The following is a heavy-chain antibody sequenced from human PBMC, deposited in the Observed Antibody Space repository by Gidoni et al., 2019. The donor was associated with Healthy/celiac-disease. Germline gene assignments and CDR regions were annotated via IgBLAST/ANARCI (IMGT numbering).Heavy chain of an antibody. CDR3: ARPRMVRGVIPTHFDY. CDR1: GGPFSSYA. Sequence: QVQLVQSGAEVKKPGSSVKVSCKAPGGPFSSYAISWVRQAPGQGLEWMGGVIPIFGTANSAQKFQGRVTITADESTSTAYMELSSLRSEDTAVYYCARPRMVRGVIPTHFDYWGQGTLVTVSS. J-gene: IGHJ4*02. D-gene: IGHD3-10*01. CDR2: VIPIFGTA. V-gene: IGHV1-69*01.